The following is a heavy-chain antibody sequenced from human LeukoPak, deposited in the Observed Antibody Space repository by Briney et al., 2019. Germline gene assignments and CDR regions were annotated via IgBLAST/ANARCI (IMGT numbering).Heavy chain of an antibody. D-gene: IGHD3-10*01. V-gene: IGHV3-23*01. CDR2: TSGSGGST. CDR1: GFTFSSYA. J-gene: IGHJ4*02. CDR3: AKRSGVLLWFGAHRVGYFDY. Sequence: GGSLRLSCAASGFTFSSYAMSWVRQAPGKGLEWVSATSGSGGSTYYADSVKGRFTISRDNSKNTLYLQMNSLRAEDTAVYYCAKRSGVLLWFGAHRVGYFDYWGQGTLVTVSS.